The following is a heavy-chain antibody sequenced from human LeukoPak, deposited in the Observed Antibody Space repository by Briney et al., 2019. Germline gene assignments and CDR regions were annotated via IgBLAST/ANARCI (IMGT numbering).Heavy chain of an antibody. CDR3: ARDRDYRNTERGFDY. V-gene: IGHV4-59*01. D-gene: IGHD4-11*01. CDR1: GDSMKKSH. J-gene: IGHJ4*02. CDR2: IDDSGST. Sequence: SETLSLTCSVSGDSMKKSHWTWIRQPPGKGLEWIGNIDDSGSTNYSPSLKSRVTISIDTSKNQFSLRVTSVTAADTAVYYCARDRDYRNTERGFDYWGQGTLVTVSS.